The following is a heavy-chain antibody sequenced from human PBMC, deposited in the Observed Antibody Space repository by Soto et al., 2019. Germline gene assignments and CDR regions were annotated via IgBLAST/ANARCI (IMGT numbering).Heavy chain of an antibody. CDR1: GFTFSSYA. D-gene: IGHD4-17*01. Sequence: ESGGGVVQPGRSQRLSCAASGFTFSSYAIHWVRQAPGKGLEWVAVISYDGSNKYYADSVKGRFTISRDNSKNTLYLQMNSLRAEDTAVYYCARDSTTVVTRDAFDIWGQGTMVTVSS. CDR2: ISYDGSNK. CDR3: ARDSTTVVTRDAFDI. J-gene: IGHJ3*02. V-gene: IGHV3-30-3*01.